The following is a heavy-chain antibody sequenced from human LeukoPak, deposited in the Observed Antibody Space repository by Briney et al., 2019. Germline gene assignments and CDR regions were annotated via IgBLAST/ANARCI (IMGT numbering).Heavy chain of an antibody. CDR1: GFSFGDYS. Sequence: GGSLRLSCAASGFSFGDYSMNWVRQAPGKGLEWVGFIRSEAYGGTTQYAASVKGRFTISRDDSKSIAYLQMNSLKTEDTAVYYCTSQLQLLTFFDYWGQGTLVTVSS. J-gene: IGHJ4*02. D-gene: IGHD6-13*01. CDR2: IRSEAYGGTT. CDR3: TSQLQLLTFFDY. V-gene: IGHV3-49*04.